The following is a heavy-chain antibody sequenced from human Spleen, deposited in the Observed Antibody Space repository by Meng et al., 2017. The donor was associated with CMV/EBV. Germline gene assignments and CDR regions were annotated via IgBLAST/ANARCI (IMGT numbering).Heavy chain of an antibody. Sequence: GGSLRLSCAASGFTFSSYAMHWVRQAPGKGLERVANIKQDGSEKYYVDSVKGRFTISRDNAKNSLYLQMNSLRAEDTAVYYCARDGRSGSYYAYYFDYWGQGTLVTVSS. D-gene: IGHD1-26*01. CDR1: GFTFSSYA. V-gene: IGHV3-7*01. CDR3: ARDGRSGSYYAYYFDY. J-gene: IGHJ4*02. CDR2: IKQDGSEK.